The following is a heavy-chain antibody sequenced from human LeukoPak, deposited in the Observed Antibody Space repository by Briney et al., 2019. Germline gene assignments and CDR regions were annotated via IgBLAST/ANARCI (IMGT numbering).Heavy chain of an antibody. CDR3: ARGIAAPKYYFDY. J-gene: IGHJ4*02. D-gene: IGHD6-13*01. Sequence: GGSLRLSCAASGFTFSSYWMHWVRQAPGKGLLWVARINTDGKATTYADSVKGRFTISRDNARDTVYLQMNSLRAEDTAVYYCARGIAAPKYYFDYWGQGTLVTVSS. CDR1: GFTFSSYW. CDR2: INTDGKAT. V-gene: IGHV3-74*01.